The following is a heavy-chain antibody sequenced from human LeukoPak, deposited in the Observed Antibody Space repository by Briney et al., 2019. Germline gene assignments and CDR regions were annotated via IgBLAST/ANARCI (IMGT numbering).Heavy chain of an antibody. Sequence: PGGSLRLSCAASGFTFSSYSMNWVRQAPGKGLEWVSYISSSSSTIYYADSVKGRFTISRDNAKNSLYLQMNSLRAEDTAVYYCAKDSDLTGEVPLDYWGQGTLVTVSS. CDR2: ISSSSSTI. D-gene: IGHD7-27*01. CDR1: GFTFSSYS. CDR3: AKDSDLTGEVPLDY. J-gene: IGHJ4*02. V-gene: IGHV3-48*04.